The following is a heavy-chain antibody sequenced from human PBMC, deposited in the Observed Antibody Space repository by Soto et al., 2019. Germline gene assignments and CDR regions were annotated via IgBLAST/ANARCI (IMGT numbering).Heavy chain of an antibody. CDR1: GYSFTSYW. J-gene: IGHJ6*02. CDR3: ARAISRHYYDCMGV. Sequence: GESLKISCKGSGYSFTSYWIGWVRQMPGKGLEWMGIIYPGDSDTRYSQSFQGQVTISAHKSISTSYLEWRSLKASDSAIYFWARAISRHYYDCMGVLGQGTTVAVSS. CDR2: IYPGDSDT. V-gene: IGHV5-51*01.